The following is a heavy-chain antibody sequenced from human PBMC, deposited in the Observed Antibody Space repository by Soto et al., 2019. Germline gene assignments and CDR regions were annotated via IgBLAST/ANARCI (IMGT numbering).Heavy chain of an antibody. CDR3: ARGAYYYGSGSYSQYNWFDP. CDR1: GGTFSSYA. J-gene: IGHJ5*02. Sequence: QVQLVQSGAEVQKPGSSVKVSCKASGGTFSSYAISWVRQAPGQGLEWMGGIIPIFGTANYAQKFQGRVTITADESTSTAYMELSSLRSEDTAVYYCARGAYYYGSGSYSQYNWFDPWGQGTLVTVSS. V-gene: IGHV1-69*01. CDR2: IIPIFGTA. D-gene: IGHD3-10*01.